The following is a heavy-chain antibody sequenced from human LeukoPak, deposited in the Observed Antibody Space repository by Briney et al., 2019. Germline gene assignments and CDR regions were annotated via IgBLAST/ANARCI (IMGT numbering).Heavy chain of an antibody. J-gene: IGHJ4*02. CDR1: GGSFSGYY. Sequence: KSSETLSLTCAVYGGSFSGYYWSWIRQPPGKGMEWIGEINHSGSTNYNPSLKSRVTISVDTSKNQFSLKLSSVTAADTAVYYCARAPAPSGSFNYWGQGTLVTVSS. CDR3: ARAPAPSGSFNY. V-gene: IGHV4-34*01. D-gene: IGHD1-26*01. CDR2: INHSGST.